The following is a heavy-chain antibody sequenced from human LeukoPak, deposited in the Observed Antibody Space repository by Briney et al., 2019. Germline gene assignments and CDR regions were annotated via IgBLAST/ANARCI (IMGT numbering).Heavy chain of an antibody. CDR3: AKAGGDSSGYYYSSPFDY. CDR1: GFTFSSYG. J-gene: IGHJ4*02. V-gene: IGHV3-30*18. Sequence: GRSLRLSCAASGFTFSSYGMHWVRQAPGKGLEWVAVISYDGSNKYYADSAKGRFTISRDNSKNTLYLQMNSLRAEATAVYYCAKAGGDSSGYYYSSPFDYWGQGTLVTVSS. CDR2: ISYDGSNK. D-gene: IGHD3-22*01.